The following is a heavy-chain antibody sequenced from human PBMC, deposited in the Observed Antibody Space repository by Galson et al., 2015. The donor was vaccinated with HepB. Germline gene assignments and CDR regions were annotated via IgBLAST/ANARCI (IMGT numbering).Heavy chain of an antibody. J-gene: IGHJ6*03. D-gene: IGHD6-6*01. CDR2: IYSGGST. V-gene: IGHV3-53*01. CDR1: GFTVSSNH. Sequence: SLRLSCAASGFTVSSNHMSWVRQAPGKGLEWVSVIYSGGSTYYADSVKGRFTISRDNSKNTLYLQMNSLRAEDTAVYYCARGRVGIAARRTPYYYYYMDVWGKGTTVTVSS. CDR3: ARGRVGIAARRTPYYYYYMDV.